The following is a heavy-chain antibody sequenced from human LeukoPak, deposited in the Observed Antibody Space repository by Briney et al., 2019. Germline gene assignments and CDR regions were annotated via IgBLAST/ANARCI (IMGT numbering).Heavy chain of an antibody. CDR2: ISGSGGST. CDR3: ARKDSSGSSYYYYGMDV. D-gene: IGHD3-22*01. J-gene: IGHJ6*02. CDR1: RFTFSSYA. Sequence: GGSLRLSCAASRFTFSSYAMSWVRQAPGKGLEWVSAISGSGGSTYYADSVKGRFTISRDNSKNTLYLQMNSLRAEDTAVYYCARKDSSGSSYYYYGMDVWGQGTTVTVSS. V-gene: IGHV3-23*01.